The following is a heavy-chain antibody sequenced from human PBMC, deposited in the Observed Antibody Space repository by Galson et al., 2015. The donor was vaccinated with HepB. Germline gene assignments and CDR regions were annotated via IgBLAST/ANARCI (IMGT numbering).Heavy chain of an antibody. CDR1: GYTFTTYY. CDR3: ARDVSEGSQQFPVIVPNASDY. Sequence: SVKVSCKASGYTFTTYYIHWVRQAPGQGLEWMGIINPSGGRTSYAQKFQGRLRMSTDTSTNTFYMQMSSLRAEDTARYFCARDVSEGSQQFPVIVPNASDYWGQGTLVTVSS. V-gene: IGHV1-46*01. CDR2: INPSGGRT. J-gene: IGHJ4*02. D-gene: IGHD2/OR15-2a*01.